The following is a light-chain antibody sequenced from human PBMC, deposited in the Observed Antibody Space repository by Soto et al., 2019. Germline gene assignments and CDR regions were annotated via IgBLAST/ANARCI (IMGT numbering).Light chain of an antibody. J-gene: IGKJ2*01. V-gene: IGKV1-39*01. CDR1: QSISSY. CDR2: GAA. Sequence: DIKMTQSPSSLSASVGDRVTITCRSSQSISSYLNWYQQKPGKAPKLLIYGAASLHSGVPSRFSGSGCTTDFTLTISRLQPEDFAAYYCQQSFSAPVFTFGHGTKLEIQ. CDR3: QQSFSAPVFT.